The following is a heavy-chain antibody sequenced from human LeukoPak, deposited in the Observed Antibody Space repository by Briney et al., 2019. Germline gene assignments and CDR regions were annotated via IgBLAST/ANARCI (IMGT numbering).Heavy chain of an antibody. V-gene: IGHV3-49*03. J-gene: IGHJ3*02. CDR1: GFTFGYYA. CDR3: TRVVDFWSGPDAFDI. Sequence: PGGSLRLSCTTSGFTFGYYAVNWFRQAPGKGLEWVGFARSKAYGGTTEYAASVKGRFSISRDDSKTIAYLQMNRLKTEDTAVYYCTRVVDFWSGPDAFDIWGQGTMVTVSS. D-gene: IGHD3-3*01. CDR2: ARSKAYGGTT.